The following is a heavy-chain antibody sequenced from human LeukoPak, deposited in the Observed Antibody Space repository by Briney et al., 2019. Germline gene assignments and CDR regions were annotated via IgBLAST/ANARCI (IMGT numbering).Heavy chain of an antibody. Sequence: SETLSLTCAVYGGSFSDYYWSWIRQPPGKGLEWIGEINHSGSTNYNPSLKSRVTISLDTSRNQFSLKLNSVTAADTAVYYCAKSNGYGLIDIWGQGTMVTISS. CDR2: INHSGST. CDR3: AKSNGYGLIDI. CDR1: GGSFSDYY. V-gene: IGHV4-34*01. J-gene: IGHJ3*02. D-gene: IGHD3-22*01.